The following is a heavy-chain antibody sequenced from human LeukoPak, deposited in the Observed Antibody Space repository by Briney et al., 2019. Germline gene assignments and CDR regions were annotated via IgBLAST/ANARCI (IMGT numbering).Heavy chain of an antibody. D-gene: IGHD3-10*01. Sequence: SSETLSLTCTVSGGSISSGGYYWSWIRQPPGKGLEWIGYIYHSGSTYYNPSLKSRVTISVDTSKNQFSLKLSSVTAADTAVYYCAREGKNYYGSGSYYNDFDYWGQGTLVTVSS. CDR1: GGSISSGGYY. CDR3: AREGKNYYGSGSYYNDFDY. CDR2: IYHSGST. J-gene: IGHJ4*02. V-gene: IGHV4-30-2*01.